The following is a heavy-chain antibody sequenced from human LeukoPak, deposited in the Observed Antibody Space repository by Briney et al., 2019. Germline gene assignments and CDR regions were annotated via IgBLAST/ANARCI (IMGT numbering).Heavy chain of an antibody. J-gene: IGHJ4*02. CDR1: GFTFSTYV. V-gene: IGHV3-23*01. Sequence: GGSLRLSCAASGFTFSTYVMTWVRQAPGKGLEWVSTIASGGSAYYADSVKGRFTISRDNSKNTLYLQMNGLRAEDTAVYYCARLGESTTDFDYWGQGTLVTVSS. CDR2: IASGGSA. CDR3: ARLGESTTDFDY. D-gene: IGHD1-14*01.